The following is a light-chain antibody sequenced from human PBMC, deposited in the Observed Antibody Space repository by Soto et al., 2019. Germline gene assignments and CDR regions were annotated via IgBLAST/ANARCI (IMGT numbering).Light chain of an antibody. Sequence: QSVLTQPPSVSAAPGQKVTISCSGSSSNVGSNYVSWYQQLPGTAPKLLIYDNGKRSSGIPDRFSGSQSGTSATLGITGLQTGDEADYYCGTWDNSLSAVFGGGIKLTVL. J-gene: IGLJ2*01. CDR2: DNG. CDR1: SSNVGSNY. V-gene: IGLV1-51*01. CDR3: GTWDNSLSAV.